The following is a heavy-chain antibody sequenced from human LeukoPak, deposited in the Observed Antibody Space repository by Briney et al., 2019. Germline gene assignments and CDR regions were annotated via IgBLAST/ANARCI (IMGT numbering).Heavy chain of an antibody. Sequence: ASVSVSCKASGYTFTDYYMHWVRQAPGQGLEWMGGINPSSGDTKYVQKFQGRVTVTRDTSISTAYMELSGLTFDDTAVYYCASGYCSGGSCYRFDYWGQGTLVTVSS. CDR3: ASGYCSGGSCYRFDY. V-gene: IGHV1-2*02. CDR1: GYTFTDYY. D-gene: IGHD2-15*01. J-gene: IGHJ4*02. CDR2: INPSSGDT.